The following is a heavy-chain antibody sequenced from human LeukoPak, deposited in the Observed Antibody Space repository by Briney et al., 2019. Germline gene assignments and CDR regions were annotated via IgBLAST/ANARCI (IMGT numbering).Heavy chain of an antibody. CDR1: GFTFSSYA. Sequence: GGSLRLSCAASGFTFSSYAMHWVRQAPGKGLEWVAVISYDGSNKYYADSVKGRFTISRDNSKNTLYLQMNSLRAEDTALYHCAREIAAAGSLWFDPWGQGTLVTVSS. CDR3: AREIAAAGSLWFDP. J-gene: IGHJ5*02. D-gene: IGHD6-13*01. V-gene: IGHV3-30-3*01. CDR2: ISYDGSNK.